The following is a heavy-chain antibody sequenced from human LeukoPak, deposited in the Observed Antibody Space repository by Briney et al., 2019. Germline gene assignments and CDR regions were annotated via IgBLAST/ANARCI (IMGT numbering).Heavy chain of an antibody. CDR2: ISSSSSTI. CDR3: ARDQHSSSWFFDY. Sequence: GGSLRLSCAASGFTFSSYSMNWVRQAPGKGLEWVSYISSSSSTIYYADSVKGRFTISRDNAKNSLYLQMNSLRAEDTAVYYCARDQHSSSWFFDYWGQGTLVTVSS. CDR1: GFTFSSYS. V-gene: IGHV3-48*04. J-gene: IGHJ4*02. D-gene: IGHD6-13*01.